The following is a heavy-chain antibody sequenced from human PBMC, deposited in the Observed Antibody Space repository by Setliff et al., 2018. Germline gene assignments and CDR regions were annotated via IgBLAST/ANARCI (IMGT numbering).Heavy chain of an antibody. V-gene: IGHV3-23*01. CDR1: GLSFSSYA. CDR2: ISGSGGST. J-gene: IGHJ3*02. Sequence: LSCVASGLSFSSYAINWVRQAPGKGLEWVSGISGSGGSTYYADSVKGRFTISRDNAKNSLYLQMNSLRAEDTAVYYCARDRISRYYDSGAHAFDIWGQGTMVTVSS. CDR3: ARDRISRYYDSGAHAFDI. D-gene: IGHD3-22*01.